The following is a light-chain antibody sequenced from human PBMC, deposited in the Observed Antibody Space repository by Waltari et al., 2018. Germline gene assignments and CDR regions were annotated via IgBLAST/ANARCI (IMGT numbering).Light chain of an antibody. J-gene: IGKJ1*01. V-gene: IGKV4-1*01. CDR1: QSVLYSSINKNY. Sequence: DIVMTQSPDSLTVSLGERATINCKSSQSVLYSSINKNYLAWYQQTPGQPPMLLIYWASTRDSGVPDRFSGGGSGTDFTLTISSLQAEDVAVYYCQQYYTTPWTFGQGTQVEIK. CDR2: WAS. CDR3: QQYYTTPWT.